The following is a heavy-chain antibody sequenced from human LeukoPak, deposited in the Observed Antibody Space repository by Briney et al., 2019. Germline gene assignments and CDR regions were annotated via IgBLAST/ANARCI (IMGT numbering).Heavy chain of an antibody. CDR2: IYYSGST. Sequence: SETLSLTCTVSGGYISSYYWGWIRQPPGKGLEWIGSIYYSGSTYYNPSLKSRVTISVDTSKNQFSLKLSSVTAADTAVYYCARHGSYYDILTGYHRADAFDIWGQGTMVTVSS. CDR1: GGYISSYY. CDR3: ARHGSYYDILTGYHRADAFDI. V-gene: IGHV4-39*01. D-gene: IGHD3-9*01. J-gene: IGHJ3*02.